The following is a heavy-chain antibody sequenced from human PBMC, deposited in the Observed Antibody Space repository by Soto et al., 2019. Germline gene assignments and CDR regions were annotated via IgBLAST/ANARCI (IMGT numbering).Heavy chain of an antibody. Sequence: SETLSLTCTVSGAYMRNDYYYWSWVRQNPGKDLEWIGHMHHSGRTHYNPSLKSRVAISVDTSKNQFSLYLNSVTAADTAVYYSARWVEVSLHYFDSWGQGTPVTVSS. D-gene: IGHD2-15*01. V-gene: IGHV4-31*03. J-gene: IGHJ4*02. CDR3: ARWVEVSLHYFDS. CDR2: MHHSGRT. CDR1: GAYMRNDYYY.